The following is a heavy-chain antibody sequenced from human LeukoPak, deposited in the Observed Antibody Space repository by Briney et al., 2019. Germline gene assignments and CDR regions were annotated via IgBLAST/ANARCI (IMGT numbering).Heavy chain of an antibody. V-gene: IGHV3-30*18. CDR3: AKAYGSGSGDFDY. J-gene: IGHJ4*02. Sequence: GRSLRLSCAASGFTFSSYGMHWVHQAPGKGLEWVAVISYDGSNKYYADSVKGRFTISRDNSKNTLYLQMNSLRAEDTAVYYCAKAYGSGSGDFDYWGQGTLVTVSS. CDR1: GFTFSSYG. D-gene: IGHD3-10*01. CDR2: ISYDGSNK.